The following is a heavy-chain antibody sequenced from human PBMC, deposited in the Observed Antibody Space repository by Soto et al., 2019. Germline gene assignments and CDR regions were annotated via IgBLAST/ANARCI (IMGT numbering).Heavy chain of an antibody. CDR3: ARHKTTMLTVVSAFDP. CDR2: IFYSGST. D-gene: IGHD3-22*01. J-gene: IGHJ5*02. Sequence: LSLTCTVSGDSITRSNFYWGWIRQPPGKGLEWLGSIFYSGSTFYNPALKSRVTFSVDTSKNHFSLKLSSVTAADTAVYYCARHKTTMLTVVSAFDPWGQGTRVTVSS. V-gene: IGHV4-39*02. CDR1: GDSITRSNFY.